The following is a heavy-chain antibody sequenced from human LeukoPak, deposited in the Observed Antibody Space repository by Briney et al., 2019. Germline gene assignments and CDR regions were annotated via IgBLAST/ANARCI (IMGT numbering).Heavy chain of an antibody. J-gene: IGHJ6*02. CDR2: INPNSGGT. D-gene: IGHD3-9*01. CDR1: GYTFTGYY. V-gene: IGHV1-2*02. Sequence: ASVKVSCKASGYTFTGYYTHWVRQAPGQGLEWMGWINPNSGGTNYAQKFQGRVTMTRDTSISTAYMELSRLRFDDTAVYYCARDTIARNYYYYGMDVWGQGTTVTVSS. CDR3: ARDTIARNYYYYGMDV.